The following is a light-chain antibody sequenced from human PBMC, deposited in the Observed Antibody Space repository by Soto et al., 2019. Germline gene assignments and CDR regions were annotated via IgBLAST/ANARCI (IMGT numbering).Light chain of an antibody. CDR1: RSNIGAGYD. V-gene: IGLV1-40*01. Sequence: QLVLTQPPSMSGVPGQRVTIPCTGSRSNIGAGYDVIWYQQFPGRAPRLLIFGNSSRPSGVPGRFSASKAGTSASLAITGLQADDEADYYCQSYDTSLSGSIFAGGTKLTVL. CDR3: QSYDTSLSGSI. CDR2: GNS. J-gene: IGLJ2*01.